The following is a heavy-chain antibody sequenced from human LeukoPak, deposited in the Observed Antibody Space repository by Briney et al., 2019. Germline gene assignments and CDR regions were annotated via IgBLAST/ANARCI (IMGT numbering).Heavy chain of an antibody. J-gene: IGHJ4*02. V-gene: IGHV4-61*01. CDR2: IYYSGST. D-gene: IGHD5-12*01. Sequence: SETLSLTCTVSGGSVSSGSYYWSWIRQPPGKGLEWIGYIYYSGSTNYNPSLKSRVTISVDTSKNQFSPKLSSVTAADTAVYYCASSGYSGYDPFDYWGQGTLVTVSS. CDR1: GGSVSSGSYY. CDR3: ASSGYSGYDPFDY.